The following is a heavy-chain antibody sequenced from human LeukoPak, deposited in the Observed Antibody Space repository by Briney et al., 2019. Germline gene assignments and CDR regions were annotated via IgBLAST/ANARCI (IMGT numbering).Heavy chain of an antibody. CDR1: GFTFSSYD. Sequence: GGSLRLSCAASGFTFSSYDINWVRQAPGKGPEWVSSISSSSSYIYYADSVKGRFTISRDNAKNSLYLQMNSLRAEDTAVYYCARGAGPIVVSYMGAWGKGTTVTVSS. CDR3: ARGAGPIVVSYMGA. V-gene: IGHV3-21*01. J-gene: IGHJ6*03. CDR2: ISSSSSYI. D-gene: IGHD2-15*01.